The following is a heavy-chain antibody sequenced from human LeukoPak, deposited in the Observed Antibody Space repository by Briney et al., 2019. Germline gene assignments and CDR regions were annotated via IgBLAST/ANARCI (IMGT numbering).Heavy chain of an antibody. CDR1: GFTFSNYA. D-gene: IGHD2-2*01. J-gene: IGHJ4*02. CDR2: ITGSGDST. CDR3: AEAHCGTSSCSRVDY. Sequence: GGSLRLSCAAPGFTFSNYAVSWVRQAPGRGLEWVSAITGSGDSTYYADSVKGGFTISRDNSKSTLYLQMHSLRAEDTALYYGAEAHCGTSSCSRVDYWGQGTLVTVSS. V-gene: IGHV3-23*01.